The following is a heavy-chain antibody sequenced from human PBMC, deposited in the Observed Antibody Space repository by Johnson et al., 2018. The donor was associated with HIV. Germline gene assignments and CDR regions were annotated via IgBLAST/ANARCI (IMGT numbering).Heavy chain of an antibody. Sequence: VQLVESGGGLVQPGGSLRLSCAASGFTVSSNYMSWVRQAPGKGLEWVSVIYSGGSTYYADSGKGRFPISRDNSKNTLYLQMNSLRAEDTAVYYCVTLVVAPPFDIWGQGTMVTVSS. D-gene: IGHD2-15*01. CDR2: IYSGGST. J-gene: IGHJ3*02. CDR1: GFTVSSNY. V-gene: IGHV3-66*01. CDR3: VTLVVAPPFDI.